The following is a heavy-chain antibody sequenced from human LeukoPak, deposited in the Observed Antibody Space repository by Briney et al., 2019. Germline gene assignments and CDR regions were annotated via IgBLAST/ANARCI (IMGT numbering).Heavy chain of an antibody. CDR1: GGSFSAYY. J-gene: IGHJ4*02. CDR3: TRNGAYNLEA. CDR2: INHSGST. D-gene: IGHD4-17*01. Sequence: SETLSLTCAVYGGSFSAYYWTWIRQPPGKGLEWIGEINHSGSTNYNPSLKSRVTILVDTSKNQFPLKLSSVTAADTAVYYCTRNGAYNLEAWGQGTLVTVSS. V-gene: IGHV4-34*01.